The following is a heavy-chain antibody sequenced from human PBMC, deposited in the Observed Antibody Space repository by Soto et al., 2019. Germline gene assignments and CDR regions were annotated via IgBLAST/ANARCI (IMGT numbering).Heavy chain of an antibody. CDR3: AGLQMVKKVIDY. J-gene: IGHJ4*01. Sequence: SETLSLTCTVSGDSISTHYWSWIRQPPGKGLQWIGYIFYRGGTAYNPSLKSRVAISLDMSKKHFFLKLSSVTAADTATYSWAGLQMVKKVIDYWGQGILVTASS. D-gene: IGHD4-4*01. CDR1: GDSISTHY. V-gene: IGHV4-59*11. CDR2: IFYRGGT.